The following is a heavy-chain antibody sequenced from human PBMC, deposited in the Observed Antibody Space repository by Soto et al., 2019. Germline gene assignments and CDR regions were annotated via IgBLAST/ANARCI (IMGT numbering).Heavy chain of an antibody. CDR3: AKDNVAAQDYYYGMDV. D-gene: IGHD6-6*01. CDR2: ISWNSGSI. J-gene: IGHJ6*02. CDR1: GFTFDDYA. Sequence: EVQLVESGGGLVQPGRSLRLSCAASGFTFDDYAMHWVRQAPGKGLEWVSGISWNSGSIGYADSVKGRFTISRDNAKNXLYLQMNSLRAEDTALYYCAKDNVAAQDYYYGMDVWGQGTTVTVSS. V-gene: IGHV3-9*01.